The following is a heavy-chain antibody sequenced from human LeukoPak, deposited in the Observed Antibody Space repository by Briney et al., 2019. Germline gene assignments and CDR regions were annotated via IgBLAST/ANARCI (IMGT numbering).Heavy chain of an antibody. V-gene: IGHV3-43*02. CDR1: GFTFDDYA. CDR2: ISGDGGST. D-gene: IGHD3-10*02. Sequence: GGSLRLSCAASGFTFDDYAMHWVRQAPGKGLEWVSLISGDGGSTYYADSVKGRITISRDNSKNSLYLQMNSLRTEDTGLYYCAKADTGDVRGVNTGVYYYYFGMDVWGQGTTVTVSS. J-gene: IGHJ6*02. CDR3: AKADTGDVRGVNTGVYYYYFGMDV.